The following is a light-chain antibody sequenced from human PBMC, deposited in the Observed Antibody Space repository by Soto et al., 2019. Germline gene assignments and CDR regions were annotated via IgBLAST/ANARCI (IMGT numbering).Light chain of an antibody. V-gene: IGKV1-5*03. CDR2: KAS. CDR1: QSISTW. CDR3: QQYKTYPLT. Sequence: DIQMTQSPSTLSASVGDRVTITCRASQSISTWLAWYQQKPGKAPKLLIYKASSLGGGVPSRFSGSGSGTEFNITISSLQPDDFATYYCQQYKTYPLTFGGGTKVDIK. J-gene: IGKJ4*01.